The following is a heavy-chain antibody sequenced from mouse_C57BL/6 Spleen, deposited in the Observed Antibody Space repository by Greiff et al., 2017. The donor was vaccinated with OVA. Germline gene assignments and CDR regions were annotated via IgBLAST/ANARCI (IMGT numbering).Heavy chain of an antibody. Sequence: QVQLQQPGAELVKPGASVKLSCKASGYTFTSYWMQWVKQRPGQGLEWIGEIDPSDSYTNYNQKFKGKATLTVDTSSSTAYTQLSSLTSEDSAVYYCALITTVVAKYFDVWGTGTTVTVSS. CDR2: IDPSDSYT. V-gene: IGHV1-50*01. D-gene: IGHD1-1*01. CDR3: ALITTVVAKYFDV. J-gene: IGHJ1*03. CDR1: GYTFTSYW.